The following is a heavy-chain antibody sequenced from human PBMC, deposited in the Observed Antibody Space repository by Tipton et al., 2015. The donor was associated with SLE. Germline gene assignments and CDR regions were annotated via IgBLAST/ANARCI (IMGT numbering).Heavy chain of an antibody. J-gene: IGHJ4*02. CDR3: ARDQNEGGDFDY. V-gene: IGHV4-38-2*02. Sequence: TLSLTCAVSGYSISSGYYWGWIRQPPGKGLEWIGSIYYSGSTYYNPSLKSRVTISVDTSKNQFSLKLSSVTAADTAVYYCARDQNEGGDFDYWGQGTLVTVSS. CDR2: IYYSGST. CDR1: GYSISSGYY. D-gene: IGHD2/OR15-2a*01.